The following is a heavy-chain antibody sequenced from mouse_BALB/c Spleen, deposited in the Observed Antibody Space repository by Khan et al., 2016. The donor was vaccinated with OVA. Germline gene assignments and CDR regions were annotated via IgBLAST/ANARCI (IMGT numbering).Heavy chain of an antibody. J-gene: IGHJ4*01. CDR3: AGQPYYHDNVMDY. V-gene: IGHV2-6-1*01. CDR1: GFSLTNYG. CDR2: MWSDCST. D-gene: IGHD2-10*01. Sequence: QVQLKQSGPGLVAPSQSLSITCTISGFSLTNYGVHWVRQPPGKGLEWLVLMWSDCSTTYNSALKSRLTISKDNSKSQVFLKMNSRQTDDTAIYFCAGQPYYHDNVMDYWGQGTSVTVSS.